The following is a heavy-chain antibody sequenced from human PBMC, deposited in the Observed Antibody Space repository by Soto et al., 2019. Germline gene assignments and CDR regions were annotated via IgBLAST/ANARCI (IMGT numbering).Heavy chain of an antibody. Sequence: VASVKVSCKASGYIFTDFYLNWVRQAPGQGLEWMGWINPNSGGTSYAQKFQGRVTMTTDTSITTAYMELNRLTSDDTAVYYCARPYCATNSCHNWFVPWGQGTLVTVSS. CDR2: INPNSGGT. CDR1: GYIFTDFY. V-gene: IGHV1-2*02. CDR3: ARPYCATNSCHNWFVP. J-gene: IGHJ5*02. D-gene: IGHD2-8*01.